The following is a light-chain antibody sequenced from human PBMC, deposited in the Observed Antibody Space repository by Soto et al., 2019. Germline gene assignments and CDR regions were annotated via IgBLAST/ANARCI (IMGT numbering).Light chain of an antibody. CDR2: AAS. J-gene: IGKJ2*01. CDR3: QRSDSYPYT. CDR1: QSITKY. V-gene: IGKV1-39*01. Sequence: DIQMTQSPSSLSVSVGDRVTITCRASQSITKYLNWYQQKPGKAPKLLVYAASSLQSGVPSRFSGNGSGTDFPLSISSLQPEDFATYYCQRSDSYPYTFGQGTKLEIK.